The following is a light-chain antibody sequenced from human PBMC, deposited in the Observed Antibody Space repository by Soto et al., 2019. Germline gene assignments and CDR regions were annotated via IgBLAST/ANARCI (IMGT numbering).Light chain of an antibody. J-gene: IGLJ1*01. CDR2: EVV. Sequence: QSALTQPPSASGSPGQSVTISCTGTSSDVGGYNYVSWYQQHPGKAPKLMIYEVVKRPSGVPDRFSGSKSGNTASLTVSGLQAEDEADYYCSSYAGSLYVFGTGTKLTVL. CDR3: SSYAGSLYV. V-gene: IGLV2-8*01. CDR1: SSDVGGYNY.